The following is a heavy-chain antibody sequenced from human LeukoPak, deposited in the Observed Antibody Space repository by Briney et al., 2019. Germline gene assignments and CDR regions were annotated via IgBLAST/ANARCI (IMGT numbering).Heavy chain of an antibody. Sequence: SETLSLTGSGSGDSIKSTDYYWAWLRQPPGKGREWIGSSNYSGMKFYSPSRKTRVTVSLDTSKNQLSLNMRSVTAADTAVYYCARVGGGFGDPEFPVRAGFDLWGQGILVIVSS. D-gene: IGHD3-10*01. CDR1: GDSIKSTDYY. V-gene: IGHV4-39*07. CDR3: ARVGGGFGDPEFPVRAGFDL. CDR2: SNYSGMK. J-gene: IGHJ4*02.